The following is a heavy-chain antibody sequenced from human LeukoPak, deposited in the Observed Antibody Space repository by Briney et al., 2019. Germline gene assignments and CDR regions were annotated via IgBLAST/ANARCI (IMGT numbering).Heavy chain of an antibody. J-gene: IGHJ4*02. CDR3: ARGRWELLSLVFDC. V-gene: IGHV4-38-2*02. Sequence: PSETLSLTCTVSGYSISSGYYWGWIRQPPGKGLEWIGSIYHSGSTYYNPSLKSRVTISVDTSKNQFSLKLSSVTAADTAVYYCARGRWELLSLVFDCWGQGTLVTVSS. CDR2: IYHSGST. D-gene: IGHD1-26*01. CDR1: GYSISSGYY.